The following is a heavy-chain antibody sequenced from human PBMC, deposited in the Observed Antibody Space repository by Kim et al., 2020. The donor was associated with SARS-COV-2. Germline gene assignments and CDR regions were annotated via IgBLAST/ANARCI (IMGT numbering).Heavy chain of an antibody. Sequence: WIRQSPGKGLEWIAEINQNGGTNYNPSLKRRVTMTLDTSKNQFSLRLNSVTAADTALYYCARGHIVVIPSPVLGLGPYYTSYYMDVWGRGTTVTV. V-gene: IGHV4-34*01. D-gene: IGHD2-15*01. J-gene: IGHJ6*03. CDR2: INQNGGT. CDR3: ARGHIVVIPSPVLGLGPYYTSYYMDV.